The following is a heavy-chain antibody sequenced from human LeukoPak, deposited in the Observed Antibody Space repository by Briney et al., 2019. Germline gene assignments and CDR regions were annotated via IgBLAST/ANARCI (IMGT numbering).Heavy chain of an antibody. CDR1: GGSISSYY. J-gene: IGHJ3*02. Sequence: SETLSLTCTVSGGSISSYYWSWLRQPPGKGLEWIGYIYYSGSTNYNPSLKSRVTISVDTSKNQFSLKLSSVTAADTAVYYCAISYCSSTSCFDAFDIWGQGTMVTVSS. D-gene: IGHD2-2*01. V-gene: IGHV4-59*01. CDR2: IYYSGST. CDR3: AISYCSSTSCFDAFDI.